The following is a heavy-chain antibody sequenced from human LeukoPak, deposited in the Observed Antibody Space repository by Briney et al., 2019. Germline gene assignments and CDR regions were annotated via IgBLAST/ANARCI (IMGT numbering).Heavy chain of an antibody. D-gene: IGHD3-16*01. CDR2: ISGSGGST. V-gene: IGHV3-23*01. Sequence: PGGSLRLSCAASGFTFSSYAMSWVRQAPGKGLEWVSAISGSGGSTYYADSVKGRFTISRDNSKNTVYLQMNSLRVEDTAVYYCARLWKTGSNFDYWGQGTLVTVSS. J-gene: IGHJ4*02. CDR3: ARLWKTGSNFDY. CDR1: GFTFSSYA.